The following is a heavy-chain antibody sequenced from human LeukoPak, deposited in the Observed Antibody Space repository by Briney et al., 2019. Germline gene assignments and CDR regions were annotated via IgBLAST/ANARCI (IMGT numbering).Heavy chain of an antibody. V-gene: IGHV3-23*01. J-gene: IGHJ6*03. Sequence: GGTLRLSCEASGFTFNNYVMNWVRQAPGKGLEWVSSIIPSGGRTNYAESVKGRFTISRDNSKNTVELQMNTLRAEDTAVYYCAKGEDGFGYYYYIDGWGKGTTVTVSS. CDR2: IIPSGGRT. CDR3: AKGEDGFGYYYYIDG. CDR1: GFTFNNYV. D-gene: IGHD2-2*03.